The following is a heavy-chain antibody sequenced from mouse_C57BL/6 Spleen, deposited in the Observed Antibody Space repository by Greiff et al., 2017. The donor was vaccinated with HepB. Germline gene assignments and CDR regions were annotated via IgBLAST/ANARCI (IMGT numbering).Heavy chain of an antibody. J-gene: IGHJ4*01. V-gene: IGHV5-9-1*02. CDR2: ISSGGDYI. CDR1: GFTFSSYA. Sequence: EVQVVESGEGLVKPGGSLKLSCAASGFTFSSYAMSWVRQTPEKRLEWVAYISSGGDYIYYADTVKGRFTISRDNARNTLYLQMSSLKSEDTAMYYCTRDENYYGSSPYCAMDYWGQGTSVTVSS. CDR3: TRDENYYGSSPYCAMDY. D-gene: IGHD1-1*01.